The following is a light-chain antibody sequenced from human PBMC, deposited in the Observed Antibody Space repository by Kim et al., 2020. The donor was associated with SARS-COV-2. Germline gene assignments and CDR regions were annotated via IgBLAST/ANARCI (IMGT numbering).Light chain of an antibody. V-gene: IGLV3-21*04. J-gene: IGLJ3*02. CDR1: NIESES. CDR2: YDN. CDR3: QVWHTTTDQVL. Sequence: APGKTATITCGGNNIESESVHWYQQRPGQAPFLVIYYDNDRPLGIPERFSGSNSGNTATLTITRVEAGDEADYYCQVWHTTTDQVLFGGVTQLTVL.